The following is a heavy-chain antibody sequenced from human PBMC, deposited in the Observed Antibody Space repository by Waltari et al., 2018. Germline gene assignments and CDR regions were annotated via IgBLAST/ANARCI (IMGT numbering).Heavy chain of an antibody. D-gene: IGHD6-19*01. CDR1: GFTFSSYW. CDR3: ARAGYSSGWYVVY. Sequence: EVQLVESGGGLVQPGGSLRLSCAASGFTFSSYWMSWVRQAPGKGLEWVANIKQDGSEKYYVYSGKGRFTISRDNAKNSLYLQMNSLRAEDTDVYYCARAGYSSGWYVVYWGQGTLVTVSS. CDR2: IKQDGSEK. V-gene: IGHV3-7*01. J-gene: IGHJ4*02.